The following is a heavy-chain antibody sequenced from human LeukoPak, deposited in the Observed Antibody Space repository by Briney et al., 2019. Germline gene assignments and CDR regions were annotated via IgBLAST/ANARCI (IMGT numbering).Heavy chain of an antibody. D-gene: IGHD1-26*01. CDR2: FDPEDGET. CDR1: GYTLTELS. Sequence: ASVKVSCKVSGYTLTELSMHWVRQAPGKGLEWMGGFDPEDGETIYAQKFQGRVTMTEDTSTDTAYMELSSLRSEDTAVYYCARDCREEYYFDYWGQGTLVTVSS. V-gene: IGHV1-24*01. J-gene: IGHJ4*02. CDR3: ARDCREEYYFDY.